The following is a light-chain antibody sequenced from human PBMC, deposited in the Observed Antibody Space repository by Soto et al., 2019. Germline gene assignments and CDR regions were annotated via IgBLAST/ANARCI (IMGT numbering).Light chain of an antibody. CDR2: SAS. J-gene: IGKJ1*01. V-gene: IGKV1-27*01. CDR1: QDINDF. Sequence: DIQMTQSPSSLSASVGDRVTITCRASQDINDFLAWFQQKPGKVPKLLIHSASTLQSGVPSRFSGSGSGTDFTLTISSLQPEDFATYYCQKYNGAPWTFGQGTKVEIK. CDR3: QKYNGAPWT.